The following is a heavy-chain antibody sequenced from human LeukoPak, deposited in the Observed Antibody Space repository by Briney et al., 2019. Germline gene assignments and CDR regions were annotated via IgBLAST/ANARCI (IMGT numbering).Heavy chain of an antibody. CDR3: ARTPYYYGSGSHYYYYGMDV. J-gene: IGHJ6*02. CDR2: INTNTGNP. V-gene: IGHV7-4-1*02. CDR1: GYTFTSYA. D-gene: IGHD3-10*01. Sequence: ASVKVSCKASGYTFTSYAMNWVRQAPGQGLEWMGWINTNTGNPTYAQGFTGRFVFSLDTSVSTAYLQISSLKAEDTAVYYCARTPYYYGSGSHYYYYGMDVWGQGTTVTVSS.